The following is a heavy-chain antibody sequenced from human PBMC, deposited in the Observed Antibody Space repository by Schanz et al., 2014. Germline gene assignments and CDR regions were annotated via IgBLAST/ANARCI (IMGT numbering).Heavy chain of an antibody. J-gene: IGHJ4*02. CDR2: MNSKTGNT. D-gene: IGHD3-16*01. Sequence: QVQLVQSGAEVKKPGASVKVSCKASGYTFTSYDINWVRQATGQGLEWMGWMNSKTGNTGYAHRFQGRVTMTRNTSITTAYLELSSLRSGDTAVYYCTKGRTFGRWGQGTLVTVSS. CDR1: GYTFTSYD. CDR3: TKGRTFGR. V-gene: IGHV1-8*01.